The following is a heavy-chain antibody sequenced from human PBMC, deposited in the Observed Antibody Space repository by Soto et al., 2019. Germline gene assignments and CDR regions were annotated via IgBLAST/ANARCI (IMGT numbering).Heavy chain of an antibody. D-gene: IGHD2-15*01. CDR1: GFTFSSYG. J-gene: IGHJ3*02. CDR3: ARLYGSASSCYSVGAFDI. CDR2: IWFDGSDK. Sequence: GGSLRLSCAASGFTFSSYGMHWVRQAPGKGLEWVALIWFDGSDKYYTESVKGRFTISRDNSKSTLYLQMNSLRAEDTAVYYCARLYGSASSCYSVGAFDIRGQGTMVTVSS. V-gene: IGHV3-33*03.